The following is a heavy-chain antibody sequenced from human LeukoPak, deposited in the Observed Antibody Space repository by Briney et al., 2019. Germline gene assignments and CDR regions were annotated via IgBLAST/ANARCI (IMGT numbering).Heavy chain of an antibody. Sequence: KPSETLSLTCTVSGDSVSNYYWSWIRQPPGKGLEWIGYIYNSGSTNYNPSLKSRVTISADTSKNQFSLKVNSVTAADTAVYYCARDSVGKPFDYWGQGTLVTVSS. CDR2: IYNSGST. J-gene: IGHJ4*02. D-gene: IGHD4-23*01. CDR3: ARDSVGKPFDY. V-gene: IGHV4-59*02. CDR1: GDSVSNYY.